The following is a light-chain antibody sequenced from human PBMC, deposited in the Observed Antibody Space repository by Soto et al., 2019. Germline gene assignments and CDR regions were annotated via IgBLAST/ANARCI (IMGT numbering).Light chain of an antibody. CDR3: CSFTSITTYV. V-gene: IGLV2-14*01. CDR1: SSDVGAYNY. CDR2: EVS. Sequence: LTQPASVSGSLGQSITISCTGTSSDVGAYNYVSWYQQQPGKAPKLMISEVSNRPSGVSNRFSGSKSGNTASLIISGLQAEDEADYYCCSFTSITTYVFGTGTKGTVL. J-gene: IGLJ1*01.